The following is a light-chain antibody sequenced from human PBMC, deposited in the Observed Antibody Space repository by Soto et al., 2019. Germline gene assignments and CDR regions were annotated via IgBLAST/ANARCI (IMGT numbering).Light chain of an antibody. CDR2: EVT. Sequence: QSVLTQPASVSGSLGQSITISCTGTTSDVGGYNYVSWYQQHPGKAPILMIYEVTNRPSGASNRFSGSKSGNTASLTISGLQVEDEAEYYCGSYTGSITYVFGTGTKVTVL. CDR1: TSDVGGYNY. J-gene: IGLJ1*01. CDR3: GSYTGSITYV. V-gene: IGLV2-14*01.